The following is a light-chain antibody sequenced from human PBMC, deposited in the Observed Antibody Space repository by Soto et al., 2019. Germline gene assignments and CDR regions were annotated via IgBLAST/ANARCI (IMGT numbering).Light chain of an antibody. Sequence: EIVLTQSPSTLSLSPGERATLSCRASQSVSSYLAWYQQKPGQAPRLLIYDASNSATGIPARFSGSGSGTDFTLTISSLEPEDFAVYYCQQRSNCPPITFGQGTRLEIK. CDR1: QSVSSY. V-gene: IGKV3-11*01. CDR2: DAS. J-gene: IGKJ5*01. CDR3: QQRSNCPPIT.